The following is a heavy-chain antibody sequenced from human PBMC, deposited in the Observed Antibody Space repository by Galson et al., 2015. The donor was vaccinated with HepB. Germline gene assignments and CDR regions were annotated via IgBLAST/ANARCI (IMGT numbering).Heavy chain of an antibody. CDR2: IYPGDSDT. Sequence: QSGAEVKKPGESLKISCKGSGYSFTSYWIGWVRQMPGKGLEWMGIIYPGDSDTRYSPSFQGQVTISADKSISTAYLQWSSLKASDTAMYYCARQSCSSTSCYNYYYYGMDVWGQGTTVTVSS. V-gene: IGHV5-51*01. D-gene: IGHD2-2*02. CDR1: GYSFTSYW. J-gene: IGHJ6*02. CDR3: ARQSCSSTSCYNYYYYGMDV.